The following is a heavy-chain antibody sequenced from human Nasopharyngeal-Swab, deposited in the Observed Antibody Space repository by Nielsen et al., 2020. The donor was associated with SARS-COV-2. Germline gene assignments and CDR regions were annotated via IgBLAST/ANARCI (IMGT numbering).Heavy chain of an antibody. CDR3: ARHYYDSSGYYQRWYFDL. V-gene: IGHV4-34*01. J-gene: IGHJ2*01. CDR2: INHSGST. Sequence: SETLSLTCAVYGGSFSGYYWSWIRQPPGEGLEWIGEINHSGSTNYNPSLKSRVTISVDTSKNQFSLKLSSVTAADTAVYYCARHYYDSSGYYQRWYFDLWGRGTLVTVSS. CDR1: GGSFSGYY. D-gene: IGHD3-22*01.